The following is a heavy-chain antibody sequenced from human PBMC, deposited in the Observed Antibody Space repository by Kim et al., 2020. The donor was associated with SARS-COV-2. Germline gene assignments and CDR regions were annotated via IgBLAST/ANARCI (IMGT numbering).Heavy chain of an antibody. J-gene: IGHJ4*02. Sequence: YYNPALRGRVTISVDTSKNQLSLKLSSVTAADTAVYFCARQPSLGGYFDYWGQGTLVTVSS. CDR3: ARQPSLGGYFDY. D-gene: IGHD3-16*01. V-gene: IGHV4-39*01.